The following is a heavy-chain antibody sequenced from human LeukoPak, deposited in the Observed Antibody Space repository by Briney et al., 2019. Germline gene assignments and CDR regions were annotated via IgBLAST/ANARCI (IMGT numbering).Heavy chain of an antibody. CDR2: INHSGST. V-gene: IGHV4-34*01. CDR3: ARRSYYGSGSYYQPPGKRNWFDP. J-gene: IGHJ5*02. CDR1: GGPFSGYY. D-gene: IGHD3-10*01. Sequence: SETLSLTCAVYGGPFSGYYWSWIRQPPGKGLEWIGEINHSGSTNYNPSLKSRVTISVDTSKNQFSLKLSSVTAADTAVYYCARRSYYGSGSYYQPPGKRNWFDPWGQGTLVTVSS.